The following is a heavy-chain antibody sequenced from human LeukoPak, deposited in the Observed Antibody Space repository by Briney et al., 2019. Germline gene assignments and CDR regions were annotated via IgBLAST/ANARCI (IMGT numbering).Heavy chain of an antibody. D-gene: IGHD5-12*01. Sequence: SETLSLTCAVYGGSFSGYYWSWIRQPPGKGLEWIGEINHSGSTNYNPSLKSRVTISVDTSKNQFSLKLSSVTAADTAVYYCARGSWLRKGYYYYNYYMDVWGKGTTVTVSS. J-gene: IGHJ6*03. CDR1: GGSFSGYY. CDR2: INHSGST. V-gene: IGHV4-34*01. CDR3: ARGSWLRKGYYYYNYYMDV.